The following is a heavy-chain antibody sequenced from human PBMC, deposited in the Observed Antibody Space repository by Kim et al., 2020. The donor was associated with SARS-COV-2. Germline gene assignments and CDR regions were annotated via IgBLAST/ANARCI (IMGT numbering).Heavy chain of an antibody. V-gene: IGHV3-66*01. CDR2: GSK. J-gene: IGHJ5*02. CDR3: ARGRRWFDP. Sequence: GSKDYADSVKGRFTISRDNSKNTLYLQMNSLRAEDTAVYYCARGRRWFDPWGQGTLVTVSS.